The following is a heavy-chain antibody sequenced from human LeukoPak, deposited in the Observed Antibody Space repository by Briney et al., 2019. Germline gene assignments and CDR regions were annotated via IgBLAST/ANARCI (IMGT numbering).Heavy chain of an antibody. CDR2: LSWNSGNI. CDR1: GFTFDDYA. V-gene: IGHV3-9*01. J-gene: IGHJ6*03. Sequence: PGGSLRLSCAGSGFTFDDYAMHWVRHTPGKGLEWVSGLSWNSGNIAYADFVGGRFTISRDNAKNSLSLQMHSLSDEDTAVYYCAKDAYGGATFFYYMDVWGKGTTVTVSS. D-gene: IGHD2/OR15-2a*01. CDR3: AKDAYGGATFFYYMDV.